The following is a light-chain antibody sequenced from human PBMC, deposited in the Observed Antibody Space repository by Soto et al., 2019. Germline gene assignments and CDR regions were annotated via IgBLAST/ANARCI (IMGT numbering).Light chain of an antibody. J-gene: IGKJ4*01. CDR2: GAS. CDR3: QQRSNWPPALT. V-gene: IGKV3D-20*02. CDR1: QSVGGTF. Sequence: EIVLTQSPGTLSLSPGEGATLSCRASQSVGGTFLAWYQQKGGRAPRLLIHGASNRAAGIPDRFSGSGSGTGFTLTISRLEPEDFAVYYCQQRSNWPPALTFGGGTKVDIK.